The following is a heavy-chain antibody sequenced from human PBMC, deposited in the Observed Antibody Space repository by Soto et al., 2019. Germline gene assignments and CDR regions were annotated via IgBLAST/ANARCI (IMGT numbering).Heavy chain of an antibody. Sequence: GGSLRLSCAASGFTFSSYAMSWVRQAPGKGLEWVSAISGSGGSTYYADSVKGRFTISRDNSKNTLYLQMNSLRAEDTAVYYCAKGPRSRIVVVPAAIPPWFDPWGQGTLVTVSS. J-gene: IGHJ5*02. CDR2: ISGSGGST. CDR3: AKGPRSRIVVVPAAIPPWFDP. D-gene: IGHD2-2*01. V-gene: IGHV3-23*01. CDR1: GFTFSSYA.